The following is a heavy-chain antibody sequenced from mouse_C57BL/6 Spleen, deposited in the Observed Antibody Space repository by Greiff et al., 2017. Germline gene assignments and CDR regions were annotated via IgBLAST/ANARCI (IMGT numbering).Heavy chain of an antibody. CDR1: GYTFTSYW. V-gene: IGHV1-53*01. D-gene: IGHD1-1*01. Sequence: QVQLQQPGTELVKPGASVKLSCKASGYTFTSYWMHWVKQRPGQGLEWIGNINPSNGGTNYNEKFKSKATLTVDKSSSTAYMQLSSQTSEDSAVYYCARSGYYGRSPYYFDYWGQGTTLTVSS. CDR3: ARSGYYGRSPYYFDY. CDR2: INPSNGGT. J-gene: IGHJ2*01.